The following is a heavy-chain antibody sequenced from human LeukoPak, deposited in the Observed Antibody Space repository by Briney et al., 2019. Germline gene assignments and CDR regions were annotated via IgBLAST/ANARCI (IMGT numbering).Heavy chain of an antibody. Sequence: SETLSLTCAVSGYSISSGYYWGWIRQPPGKGLEWIGSIYHSGSTYYNPSLKSRVTISADTSKNQFSLKLSSVTAADTAVYYCARQSGSYYEWYFDLWGRGTLVTVSS. CDR1: GYSISSGYY. CDR2: IYHSGST. CDR3: ARQSGSYYEWYFDL. V-gene: IGHV4-38-2*01. J-gene: IGHJ2*01. D-gene: IGHD1-26*01.